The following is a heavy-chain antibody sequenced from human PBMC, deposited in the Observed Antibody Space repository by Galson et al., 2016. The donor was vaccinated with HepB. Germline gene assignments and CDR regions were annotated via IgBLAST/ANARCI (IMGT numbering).Heavy chain of an antibody. V-gene: IGHV3-53*01. CDR1: GFTVSSHY. Sequence: SLRLSCAASGFTVSSHYMSWVRQAPGEGLEWVSVFYAGGTTYYADSAKGRFTISRDTPKNTLYLQMNSLRAEDTAVYYCARGPLRYLDLWGRGTLVIVSS. J-gene: IGHJ2*01. CDR2: FYAGGTT. CDR3: ARGPLRYLDL.